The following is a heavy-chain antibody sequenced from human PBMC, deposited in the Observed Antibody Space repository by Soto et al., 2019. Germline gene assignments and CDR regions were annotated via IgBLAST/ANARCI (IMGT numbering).Heavy chain of an antibody. CDR3: ARDGRELTFGMDV. D-gene: IGHD3-16*01. V-gene: IGHV3-53*01. Sequence: GGSLRLSCAASGFTVSSNFMTWVRQAPGKGLEWVSVIYSGGSTYYADSVKGRFTIYRDNSKNTVYLQMNSLRAEDTAVYYCARDGRELTFGMDVWGQGXTVTVYS. CDR2: IYSGGST. J-gene: IGHJ6*02. CDR1: GFTVSSNF.